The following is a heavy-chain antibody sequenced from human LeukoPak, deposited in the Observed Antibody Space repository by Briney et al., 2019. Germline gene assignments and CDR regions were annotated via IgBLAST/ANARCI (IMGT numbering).Heavy chain of an antibody. J-gene: IGHJ4*02. CDR1: GFTFSSYN. CDR2: ITSSSSYV. D-gene: IGHD5-18*01. V-gene: IGHV3-21*01. CDR3: ARDYSYGLN. Sequence: PGGSLRLSCEASGFTFSSYNMNWVRQAPGKRLEWVSSITSSSSYVFYADSVKGRFTISRDNAKNSLYLQMNSLRAEDTAVYYCARDYSYGLNWGQGTLVTVSS.